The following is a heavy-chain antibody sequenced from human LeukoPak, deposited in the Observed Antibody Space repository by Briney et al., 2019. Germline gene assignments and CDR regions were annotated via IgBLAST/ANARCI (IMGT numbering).Heavy chain of an antibody. D-gene: IGHD1-1*01. V-gene: IGHV3-11*05. Sequence: GRSPRLSCAASGFTFSDYYMSWIRQAPRKGLEWVSDISSSSRYANYADSVKGRFTISRDNAKKSLYLQMNSLRAEDTAVYYCTRDKQQLDDYWGQGTLVTVSS. J-gene: IGHJ4*02. CDR1: GFTFSDYY. CDR2: ISSSSRYA. CDR3: TRDKQQLDDY.